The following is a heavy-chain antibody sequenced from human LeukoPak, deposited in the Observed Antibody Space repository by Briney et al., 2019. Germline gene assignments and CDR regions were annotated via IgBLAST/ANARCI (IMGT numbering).Heavy chain of an antibody. D-gene: IGHD2-2*01. CDR3: ARATGDIVVVPAANY. Sequence: PGGSLRLSCAASGFTFSSYSMNWVRQAPGKGLEWVSSISSSSSYIYYADSVKGRFTISRDNAKNSLYLQMNSLRAEDTAVYYCARATGDIVVVPAANYWGQGPLVPVSS. J-gene: IGHJ4*02. CDR1: GFTFSSYS. V-gene: IGHV3-21*01. CDR2: ISSSSSYI.